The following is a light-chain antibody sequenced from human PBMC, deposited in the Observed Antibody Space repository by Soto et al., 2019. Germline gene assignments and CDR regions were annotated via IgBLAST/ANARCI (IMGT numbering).Light chain of an antibody. CDR2: DVS. CDR3: SSYTTSNTRQIV. CDR1: SSDVGGYNY. J-gene: IGLJ1*01. Sequence: QSALDQPASVSGSPGQSITISCTVNSSDVGGYNYVSWYQQHPGKAPKFMIYDVSNRPSGVSNRFSGSKSGNTASLTISGLQAEDEADYYCSSYTTSNTRQIVFGTGTKVTVL. V-gene: IGLV2-14*01.